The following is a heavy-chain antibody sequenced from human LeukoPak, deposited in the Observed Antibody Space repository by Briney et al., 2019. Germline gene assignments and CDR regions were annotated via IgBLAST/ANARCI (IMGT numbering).Heavy chain of an antibody. Sequence: GGSLRLSCAASGFTFSTYAMHWVRQAPGKGLEWVAVISYDGSHKYYADSVKGRFTISRDNSKNTLYLQMNSLRAEDTAVYYCARDPSSWYFDYWGQGTLVTVAS. CDR1: GFTFSTYA. CDR2: ISYDGSHK. V-gene: IGHV3-30-3*01. D-gene: IGHD6-13*01. J-gene: IGHJ4*02. CDR3: ARDPSSWYFDY.